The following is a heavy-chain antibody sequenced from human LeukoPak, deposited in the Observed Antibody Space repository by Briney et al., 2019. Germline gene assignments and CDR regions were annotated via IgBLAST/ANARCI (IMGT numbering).Heavy chain of an antibody. Sequence: GGSLRLSWAASGLTFSSYPMYWVRQAPGKGLERVAVISYDGSEKHYADPVKGRFTISRDNSKNTLYLQMNSLRAEDTAVYFCARDPKGGFSYGWGAFDVWGQGTMVTVSS. V-gene: IGHV3-30-3*01. CDR1: GLTFSSYP. CDR3: ARDPKGGFSYGWGAFDV. J-gene: IGHJ3*01. D-gene: IGHD5-18*01. CDR2: ISYDGSEK.